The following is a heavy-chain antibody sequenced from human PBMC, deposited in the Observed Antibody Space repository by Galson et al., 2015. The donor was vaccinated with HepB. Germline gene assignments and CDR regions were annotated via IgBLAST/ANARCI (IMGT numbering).Heavy chain of an antibody. CDR3: AYYYGSGSYYNGY. V-gene: IGHV1-3*01. CDR2: INAGNGNT. J-gene: IGHJ4*02. D-gene: IGHD3-10*01. CDR1: GYTFTSYA. Sequence: SVKVSCKASGYTFTSYAMHWVRLAPGQRLEWMGWINAGNGNTKYSQKFQGRVTITRDTSASTAYMELSSLRSEDTAVYYCAYYYGSGSYYNGYWGQGTLVTVSS.